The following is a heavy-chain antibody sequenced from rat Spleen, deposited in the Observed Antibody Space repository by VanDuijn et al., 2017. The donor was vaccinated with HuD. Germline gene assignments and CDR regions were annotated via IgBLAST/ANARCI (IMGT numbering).Heavy chain of an antibody. J-gene: IGHJ2*01. CDR3: TRDRILRSTGFDY. D-gene: IGHD1-6*01. CDR2: INYDGGST. Sequence: EVQLVESGGGLVQPGRSLKLSCVVSGFTFDDFYMAWVRQAPTKGLEWVASINYDGGSTYYRDSVKGRFSISRDNAKSSLYLQMDSLRSEDTATYYCTRDRILRSTGFDYWGQGVMVTVSS. CDR1: GFTFDDFY. V-gene: IGHV5-20*01.